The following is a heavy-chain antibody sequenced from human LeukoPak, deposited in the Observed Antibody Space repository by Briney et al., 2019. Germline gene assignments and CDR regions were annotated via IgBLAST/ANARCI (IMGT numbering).Heavy chain of an antibody. D-gene: IGHD2-21*02. Sequence: PSETLSLTCAVYGGSFSGYYWRWIRQPPGKGLEWIGEINHSGSTNYNPSLKSRVTISVDTSKNQFSLKLSSVTAADTAVYYCARALAYCGGDCYLDAFDIWGQGTMVTVSS. V-gene: IGHV4-34*01. CDR1: GGSFSGYY. J-gene: IGHJ3*02. CDR3: ARALAYCGGDCYLDAFDI. CDR2: INHSGST.